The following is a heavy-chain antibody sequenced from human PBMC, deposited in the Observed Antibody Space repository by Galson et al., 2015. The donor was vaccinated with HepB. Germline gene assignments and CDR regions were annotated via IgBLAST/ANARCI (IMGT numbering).Heavy chain of an antibody. CDR1: GFTFSSYA. D-gene: IGHD3-10*01. CDR3: ASYIRGFGELPDY. V-gene: IGHV3-30*04. J-gene: IGHJ4*02. CDR2: ISYDGSNK. Sequence: SLRLSCAASGFTFSSYAMHWVRQAPGKGLEWVAVISYDGSNKYYADSVKGRFTISRDNSKNTLYLQMNSLRAEDTAVYYCASYIRGFGELPDYWGQGTLVTVSS.